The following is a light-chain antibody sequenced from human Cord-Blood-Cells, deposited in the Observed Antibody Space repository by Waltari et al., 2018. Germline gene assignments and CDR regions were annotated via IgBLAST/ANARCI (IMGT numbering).Light chain of an antibody. CDR3: QQSYSTP. CDR1: QSISSY. Sequence: DIQMTQSQSSLSASVGDRVTITCRASQSISSYLNWYQQKPGKAPKLLIYAASSLQSGVPSRFSGSGSGTDFTLTISSLQPEDFATYYCQQSYSTPFGQGTKVEIK. J-gene: IGKJ1*01. CDR2: AAS. V-gene: IGKV1-39*01.